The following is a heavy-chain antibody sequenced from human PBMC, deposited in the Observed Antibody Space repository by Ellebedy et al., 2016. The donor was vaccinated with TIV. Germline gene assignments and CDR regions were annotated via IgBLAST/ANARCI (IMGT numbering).Heavy chain of an antibody. Sequence: PGGSLRLSCAAPGFTFFNYGMHWVRQAPGKGLEWVALISSDESIHFYGDSVRGRFTVSRDNSRNTLYLQMNSLGAEDTAIYYCAKPSVGHCISAICYVLDDWGQGTQFTVSS. CDR3: AKPSVGHCISAICYVLDD. D-gene: IGHD2-2*01. CDR2: ISSDESIH. V-gene: IGHV3-30*18. CDR1: GFTFFNYG. J-gene: IGHJ4*02.